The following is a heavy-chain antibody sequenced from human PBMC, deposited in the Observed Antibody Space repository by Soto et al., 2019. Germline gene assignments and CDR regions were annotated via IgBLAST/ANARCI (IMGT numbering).Heavy chain of an antibody. V-gene: IGHV4-31*03. CDR1: GGSISSGGYF. J-gene: IGHJ4*02. Sequence: VQLQESGPGLVKPSQTLSLTCTVSGGSISSGGYFWSWIGQHPGKGLEWIGNIYYSGRTHYNPSLGSRVAISVDTSKNQFTLKESSVTAADTAMYYCARFAQEENPKVEPSYAFDFWGQGTLVTVSS. CDR2: IYYSGRT. D-gene: IGHD6-6*01. CDR3: ARFAQEENPKVEPSYAFDF.